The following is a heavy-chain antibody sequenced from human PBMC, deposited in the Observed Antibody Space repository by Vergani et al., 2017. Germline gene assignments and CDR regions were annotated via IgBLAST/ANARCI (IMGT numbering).Heavy chain of an antibody. J-gene: IGHJ6*03. Sequence: QVQLQQWGGGLLKPSETLSLTFVVNGGSFTSYHWTWIRQSPGEGLEWVGDIDHTGRSDYNPSLKSRLTMSVDKSRNQFSLTLNSVTATDTAIYFCARVNTETNGHLYYYYYMDVWGQGTAVTVS. CDR1: GGSFTSYH. CDR3: ARVNTETNGHLYYYYYMDV. V-gene: IGHV4-34*01. D-gene: IGHD4-11*01. CDR2: IDHTGRS.